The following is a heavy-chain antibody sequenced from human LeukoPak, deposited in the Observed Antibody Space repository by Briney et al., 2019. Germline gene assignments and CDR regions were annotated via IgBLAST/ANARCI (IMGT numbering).Heavy chain of an antibody. J-gene: IGHJ4*02. D-gene: IGHD5-18*01. CDR3: ARFLGRPRENSYGVY. CDR2: IYTSGST. V-gene: IGHV4-61*02. Sequence: SETLSLTCTVSGGSISSGSYYWSWIRHPAGQGLEWIGRIYTSGSTNYNPSLKNRVTISVDTSKNQFYLKLSSVTAADTAVYYCARFLGRPRENSYGVYWGQGTLVTVSS. CDR1: GGSISSGSYY.